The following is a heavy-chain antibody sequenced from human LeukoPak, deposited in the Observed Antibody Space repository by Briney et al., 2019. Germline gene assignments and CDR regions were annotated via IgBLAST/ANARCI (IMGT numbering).Heavy chain of an antibody. V-gene: IGHV4-39*01. D-gene: IGHD1-1*01. CDR3: AIVQLEREYYYYYYMDV. CDR1: GGSISSSSYY. CDR2: IYYSGST. Sequence: SETLSLTCTVSGGSISSSSYYWGWIRQPPGTGLEWIGSIYYSGSTYYNPSLKSRVTISVDTSKNQFSLKLSSVTAADTAVYYCAIVQLEREYYYYYYMDVWGKGTTVTVSS. J-gene: IGHJ6*03.